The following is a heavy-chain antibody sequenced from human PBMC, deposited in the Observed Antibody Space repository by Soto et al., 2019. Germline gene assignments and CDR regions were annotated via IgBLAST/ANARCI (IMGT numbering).Heavy chain of an antibody. CDR2: XRAYNXNT. J-gene: IGHJ5*02. V-gene: IGHV1-18*01. Sequence: XSVKVSCKASGCTFTSYGISWVRQAPGQGLEWMGWXRAYNXNTNYAQKLQGXVTMTTDTXTSTEYMELRSLRYEDKDVYYCARDRTGTRPWTWGKGTLVTVYS. CDR1: GCTFTSYG. CDR3: ARDRTGTRPWT. D-gene: IGHD1-1*01.